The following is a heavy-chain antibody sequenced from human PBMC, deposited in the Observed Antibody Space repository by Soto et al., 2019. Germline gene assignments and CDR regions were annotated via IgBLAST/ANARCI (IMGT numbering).Heavy chain of an antibody. D-gene: IGHD2-2*01. CDR2: IIPILGIA. CDR1: GGTFSSYT. CDR3: ASLSDIVVVPAAMRGYYYYMDV. J-gene: IGHJ6*03. V-gene: IGHV1-69*02. Sequence: SVKVSCTASGGTFSSYTISWVRQAPGQGLEWMGRIIPILGIANYAQKFQGRVTITADKSTSTAYMELSSLRSEDTAVYYCASLSDIVVVPAAMRGYYYYMDVWGKGTTVTVSS.